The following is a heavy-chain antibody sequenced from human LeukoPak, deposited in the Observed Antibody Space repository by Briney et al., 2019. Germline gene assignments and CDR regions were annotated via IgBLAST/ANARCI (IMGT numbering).Heavy chain of an antibody. D-gene: IGHD4-17*01. V-gene: IGHV3-66*01. CDR3: ARDRTTVTTYYYYGMDV. CDR2: IYSGGST. CDR1: GFTVSSNY. J-gene: IGHJ6*02. Sequence: GGSLRLSCAASGFTVSSNYMSWVRQAPGKGLEWVSVIYSGGSTYYADSVKGRFTISRDNSKNTLYLQMNSLRAEDTAVYYCARDRTTVTTYYYYGMDVWDQGTTVTVSS.